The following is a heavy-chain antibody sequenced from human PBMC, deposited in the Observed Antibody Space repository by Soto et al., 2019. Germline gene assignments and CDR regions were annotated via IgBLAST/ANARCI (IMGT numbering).Heavy chain of an antibody. CDR3: GRGAYASLWFLSH. CDR2: MDPNRGHS. V-gene: IGHV1-8*01. CDR1: GYNISSYG. Sequence: APVKGSCKASGYNISSYGIIWVRQAAGEGLEWMGWMDPNRGHSDSVQNFRGGVTMTTNISSNTAYMELTGLSSDDPGVNYSGRGAYASLWFLSHWAQRTLVPVSS. D-gene: IGHD3-10*01. J-gene: IGHJ1*01.